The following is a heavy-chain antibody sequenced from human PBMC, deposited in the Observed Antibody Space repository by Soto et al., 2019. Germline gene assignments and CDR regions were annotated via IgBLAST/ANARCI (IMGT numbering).Heavy chain of an antibody. CDR2: VYYCGST. CDR3: ARHGGYIEWRWNFDY. Sequence: QLQLQESGPGLVKPSETLSLTCTVSGGSISSSSYYWGWIRQPPGKGLEWIGSVYYCGSTYYNPSLKSRVTISVDTSKNQFSLKLSSVTAADTAVYYCARHGGYIEWRWNFDYWGQGTLVTVSS. D-gene: IGHD6-13*01. V-gene: IGHV4-39*01. CDR1: GGSISSSSYY. J-gene: IGHJ4*02.